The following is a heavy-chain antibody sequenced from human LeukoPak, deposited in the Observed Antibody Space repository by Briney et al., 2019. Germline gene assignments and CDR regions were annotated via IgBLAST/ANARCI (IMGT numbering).Heavy chain of an antibody. CDR1: GFIFSNYN. CDR3: ARDRVTGSFDI. D-gene: IGHD3-10*01. CDR2: ISSSSSII. V-gene: IGHV3-48*02. Sequence: GGSLRLSCAASGFIFSNYNMNWVRQAPGKGLEWVSYISSSSSIIYNADSVRGRFTISRDNAKNSLYLQTNSLRDEDTAVYYCARDRVTGSFDIWGHGTMVTVSS. J-gene: IGHJ3*02.